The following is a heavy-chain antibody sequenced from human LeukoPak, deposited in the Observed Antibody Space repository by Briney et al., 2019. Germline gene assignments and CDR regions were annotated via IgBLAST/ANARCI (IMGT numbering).Heavy chain of an antibody. V-gene: IGHV3-30*03. CDR2: ISYDGSNK. D-gene: IGHD3-10*01. J-gene: IGHJ5*02. CDR3: ARGRGQPKKRIPNWFDP. CDR1: GFTFSSYG. Sequence: PGRSLRLSCAASGFTFSSYGMHWVRQAPGKGLEWVAVISYDGSNKYYADSVKGRFTISRDNSKNTLYLQMNSLRAEDTAVYYCARGRGQPKKRIPNWFDPWGQGTLVTVSS.